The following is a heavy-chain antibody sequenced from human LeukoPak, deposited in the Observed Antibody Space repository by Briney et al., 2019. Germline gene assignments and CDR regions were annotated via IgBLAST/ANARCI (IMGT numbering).Heavy chain of an antibody. J-gene: IGHJ3*02. D-gene: IGHD3-22*01. CDR2: ISYDGSNK. CDR3: AKDGSSGYYPYAFDI. Sequence: GRSLRLSCAASGFMFSSYGIHWVRQAPGKGLEWVAVISYDGSNKYYADSVKGRFTISRDNSKNTLYLQMNSLRAEDTAVYYCAKDGSSGYYPYAFDIWGQGTKVTVSS. V-gene: IGHV3-30*18. CDR1: GFMFSSYG.